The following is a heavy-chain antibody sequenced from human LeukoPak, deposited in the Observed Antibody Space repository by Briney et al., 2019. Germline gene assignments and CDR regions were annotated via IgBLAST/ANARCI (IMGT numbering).Heavy chain of an antibody. Sequence: GGSLRLSCAASGFTFSSYAMHWVRQAPGKGLEWVAVISYDGSNKYYADSVKGRFTISRDNSKNTLYLQMNSLRAEDTAVYYCARDQVNDAFDYWGQGTLVTVSS. CDR2: ISYDGSNK. CDR1: GFTFSSYA. V-gene: IGHV3-30*04. J-gene: IGHJ4*02. D-gene: IGHD4-23*01. CDR3: ARDQVNDAFDY.